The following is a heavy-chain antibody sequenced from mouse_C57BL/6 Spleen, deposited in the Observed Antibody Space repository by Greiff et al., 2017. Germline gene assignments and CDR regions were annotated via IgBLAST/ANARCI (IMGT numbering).Heavy chain of an antibody. CDR3: ARSLVYYDYDEDYFDY. CDR1: GYTFTSYW. D-gene: IGHD2-4*01. J-gene: IGHJ2*01. V-gene: IGHV1-61*01. CDR2: IYPSDSET. Sequence: QVQLKQPGAELVRPGSSVKLSCKASGYTFTSYWMDWVKQRPGQGLEWIGNIYPSDSETHYNQKFKDKATLTVDKSSSTAYMQLSSRTSEDTAVYYCARSLVYYDYDEDYFDYWGPGTTLTVSS.